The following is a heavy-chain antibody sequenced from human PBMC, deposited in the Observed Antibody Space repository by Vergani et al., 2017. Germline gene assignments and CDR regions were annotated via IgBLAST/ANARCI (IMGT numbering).Heavy chain of an antibody. D-gene: IGHD3-10*01. V-gene: IGHV4-59*11. CDR3: ARGLKLLWFGELFGWFDP. CDR1: GGSISSHY. CDR2: IYYSGST. J-gene: IGHJ5*02. Sequence: QVQLQESGPGLVKPSGTLSLTCTVSGGSISSHYWSWIRQPPGKGLEWIGYIYYSGSTNYNPSLKSRVTISVDTSKNQFSLKLSSVTAADTAVYYCARGLKLLWFGELFGWFDPWGQGTLVTVSS.